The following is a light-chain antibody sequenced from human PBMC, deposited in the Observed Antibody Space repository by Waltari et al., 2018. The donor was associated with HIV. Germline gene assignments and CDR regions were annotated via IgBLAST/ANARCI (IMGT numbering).Light chain of an antibody. CDR2: AAS. CDR3: QQYGSYNT. CDR1: QDIRSN. V-gene: IGKV1-17*01. J-gene: IGKJ2*01. Sequence: DIQMSQSQPSLPASVGDRVTIACRASQDIRSNLGWYQQKPGKAPQRLIYAASSLQSGVPSRFSGSGSGTEFTLTISSLQPEDFATYYCQQYGSYNTFGQGTNLEIE.